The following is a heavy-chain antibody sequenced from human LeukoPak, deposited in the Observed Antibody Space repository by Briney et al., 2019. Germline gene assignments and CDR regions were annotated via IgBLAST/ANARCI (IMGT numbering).Heavy chain of an antibody. J-gene: IGHJ4*02. V-gene: IGHV3-74*01. CDR2: NKDGSVI. CDR3: VKVRGRARVGYFDY. D-gene: IGHD1-26*01. Sequence: NKDGSVIDYAESVKGRFSISRDNAKNTLYLQMNSLRAEDTAIYYCVKVRGRARVGYFDYWGQGALVTVSS.